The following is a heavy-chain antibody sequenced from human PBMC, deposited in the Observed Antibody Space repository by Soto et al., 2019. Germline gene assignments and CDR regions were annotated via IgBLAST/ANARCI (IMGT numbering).Heavy chain of an antibody. CDR1: GYAFTSYG. Sequence: GESLKISCTGWGYAFTSYGIAWVRQMPGKGLEWMGIIYPGDSDTRYSPSFQGQVTISADKSITTAYLQWSSLKASDTAMYYCARGYCTTSICDPWFDPWGQGTLVTVSS. CDR3: ARGYCTTSICDPWFDP. V-gene: IGHV5-51*01. D-gene: IGHD2-8*01. CDR2: IYPGDSDT. J-gene: IGHJ5*02.